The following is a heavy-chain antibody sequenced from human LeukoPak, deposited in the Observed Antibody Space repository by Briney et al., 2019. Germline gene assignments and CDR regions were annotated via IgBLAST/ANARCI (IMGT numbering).Heavy chain of an antibody. CDR3: ATATIFGVVLYY. D-gene: IGHD3-3*01. J-gene: IGHJ4*02. CDR1: GFTFSSYA. Sequence: GRSLRLSCAASGFTFSSYAMHWVRQAPGKGLEWVAVISYDGSNKYYADSARGRFTISRDNSKNTLYLQMNSLRTEDTAVYYCATATIFGVVLYYWGQGTLVTVSS. CDR2: ISYDGSNK. V-gene: IGHV3-30*04.